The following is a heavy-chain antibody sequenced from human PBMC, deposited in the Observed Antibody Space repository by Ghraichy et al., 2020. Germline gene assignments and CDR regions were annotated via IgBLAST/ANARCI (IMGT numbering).Heavy chain of an antibody. J-gene: IGHJ3*02. D-gene: IGHD2-15*01. CDR2: INHSGST. CDR3: ARGERYCSGGSCYFGSFDI. CDR1: GGSFSGYY. Sequence: SQTLSLTCAVYGGSFSGYYWSWIRQPPGKGLEWIGEINHSGSTNYNPSLKSRVTISVDTSKNQFSLKLSSVTAADTAVYYCARGERYCSGGSCYFGSFDIWGQVTMVTVSS. V-gene: IGHV4-34*01.